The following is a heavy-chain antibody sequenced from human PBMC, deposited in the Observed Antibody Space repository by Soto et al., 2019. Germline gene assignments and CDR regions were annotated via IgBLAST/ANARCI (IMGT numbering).Heavy chain of an antibody. D-gene: IGHD3-3*01. CDR2: ISSSSSTI. CDR3: ARGPRHYDFWSGYNYYYGMDV. CDR1: GFTFSSYS. V-gene: IGHV3-48*02. J-gene: IGHJ6*02. Sequence: GSLRLSCAASGFTFSSYSMNWVRQAPGKGLEWVSYISSSSSTIYYADSVKGRFTISRDNAKNSLYLQMNSLGDEDTAVYYCARGPRHYDFWSGYNYYYGMDVWGQGTTVTVSS.